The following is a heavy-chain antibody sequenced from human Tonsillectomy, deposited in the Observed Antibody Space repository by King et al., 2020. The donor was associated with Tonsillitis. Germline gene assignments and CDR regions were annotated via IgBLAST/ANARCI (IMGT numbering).Heavy chain of an antibody. CDR3: ARVWGYYQGVFDY. V-gene: IGHV4-34*01. D-gene: IGHD3-22*01. Sequence: QVQLQQWGAGLLKPSETLSLTCAVYGGSFSDYYWSWIRQPPGKGLEWIGEINHSGSTNYTPSLKSRVTISVDTSKIQFSLNLSSVTATDTAVYYCARVWGYYQGVFDYWGQGTLVTVSS. CDR2: INHSGST. CDR1: GGSFSDYY. J-gene: IGHJ4*02.